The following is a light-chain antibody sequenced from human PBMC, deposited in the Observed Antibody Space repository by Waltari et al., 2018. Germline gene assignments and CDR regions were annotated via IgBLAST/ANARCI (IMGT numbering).Light chain of an antibody. V-gene: IGLV3-1*01. J-gene: IGLJ3*02. CDR2: QDT. CDR3: QAWDRGTWV. Sequence: SYELTQPPSVSVSPGQTASITCSGDELGDKYACWYQQKPGQSPVLVSYQDTKRPSGIPERFSGSSSGNTATLTIRGTQAMDEADYYCQAWDRGTWVFGGGTKLTVL. CDR1: ELGDKY.